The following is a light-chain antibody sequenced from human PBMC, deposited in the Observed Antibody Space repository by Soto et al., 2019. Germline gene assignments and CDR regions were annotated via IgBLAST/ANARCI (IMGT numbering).Light chain of an antibody. CDR1: QGIMDY. CDR3: QKYDTAPQT. V-gene: IGKV1-27*01. J-gene: IGKJ1*01. CDR2: AAS. Sequence: DIQMTQSPSSLSASVGDTVTITCRASQGIMDYLAWFHQRPGKVPKLLIYAASTLHTGVPSRFRGSGAGTDFTLTISSLQPEDVGTYYCQKYDTAPQTFGPGTRVEI.